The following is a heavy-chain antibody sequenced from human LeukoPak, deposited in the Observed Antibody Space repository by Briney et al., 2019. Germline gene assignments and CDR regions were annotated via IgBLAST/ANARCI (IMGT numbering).Heavy chain of an antibody. CDR3: ASYFVGNGGRGY. Sequence: SETLSLTCTVSGDSINSGNSHWTWIRQPPGKGLEWLGSVYDSWNNYYNPSLESRITMSVDTSKNQSSLELSSVIAADTAVYYCASYFVGNGGRGYWGQGALVTVSS. V-gene: IGHV4-30-4*01. CDR2: VYDSWNN. D-gene: IGHD3-10*02. J-gene: IGHJ4*02. CDR1: GDSINSGNSH.